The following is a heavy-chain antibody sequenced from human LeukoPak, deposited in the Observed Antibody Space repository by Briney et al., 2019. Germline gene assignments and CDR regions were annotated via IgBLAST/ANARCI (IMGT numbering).Heavy chain of an antibody. CDR2: IYYSGST. J-gene: IGHJ6*02. CDR3: ARGSGSYRRYYYYGMDV. D-gene: IGHD1-26*01. Sequence: SETLSLTCTVSLGSISKYYWSWLRPPPGKGLEGVGYIYYSGSTNYNPSLKSRVTISVDTSKNQFSLKLSSVTAADTAVYYCARGSGSYRRYYYYGMDVWGQGTTVTVSS. CDR1: LGSISKYY. V-gene: IGHV4-59*01.